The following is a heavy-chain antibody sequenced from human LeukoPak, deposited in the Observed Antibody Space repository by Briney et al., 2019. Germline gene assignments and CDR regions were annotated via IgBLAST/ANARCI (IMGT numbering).Heavy chain of an antibody. Sequence: GRSLRLSCAASGFTFSSYGMHWVRQAPGKGLEWVAFIRYDGSNKYYADSVKGRFTISRDNSKNTLYLQMNSLRSEDTAVYYCARDSGTPGIAAAGAPRFDYWGQGTLVTVSS. CDR2: IRYDGSNK. D-gene: IGHD6-13*01. V-gene: IGHV3-30*02. CDR3: ARDSGTPGIAAAGAPRFDY. J-gene: IGHJ4*02. CDR1: GFTFSSYG.